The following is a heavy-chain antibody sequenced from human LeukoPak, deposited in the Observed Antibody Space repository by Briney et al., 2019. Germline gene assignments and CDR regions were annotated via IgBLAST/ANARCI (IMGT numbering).Heavy chain of an antibody. V-gene: IGHV3-33*01. J-gene: IGHJ5*02. CDR2: IWFDGSNK. D-gene: IGHD6-13*01. CDR3: ARDPGGSSPWNWFDP. CDR1: GFTFSNYG. Sequence: PGGSLRLSCAASGFTFSNYGMHWVRQAPGKGLEWVAVIWFDGSNKYYADSLKGRFIISRDNSKNTLYLQMNSLRAGDTAVYYCARDPGGSSPWNWFDPWGQGTLVTVSS.